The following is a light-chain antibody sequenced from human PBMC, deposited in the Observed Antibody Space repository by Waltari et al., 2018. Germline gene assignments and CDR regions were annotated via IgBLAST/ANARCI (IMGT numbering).Light chain of an antibody. Sequence: NVMLTQPHPVSESPGTTVTTSCTRTSSRIASTYVQRYQQRPGSSPTTVIHEDNQTPSGVPLRFSVSIDSSSNSASLTISGLRTEDEADYYCQSFDSTNLVVFGGGTKLTVL. CDR2: EDN. CDR1: SSRIASTY. V-gene: IGLV6-57*01. CDR3: QSFDSTNLVV. J-gene: IGLJ2*01.